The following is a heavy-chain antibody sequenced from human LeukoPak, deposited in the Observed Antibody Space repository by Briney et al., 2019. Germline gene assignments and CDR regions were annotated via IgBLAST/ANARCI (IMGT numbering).Heavy chain of an antibody. CDR1: GGSFSGYY. CDR2: INHSGST. J-gene: IGHJ4*02. V-gene: IGHV4-34*01. CDR3: ARGLHDYIWGSYRYTRTIPFDY. D-gene: IGHD3-16*02. Sequence: PSETLSLTCAVYGGSFSGYYWSWIRQPPGKGLEWIGEINHSGSTNYNPSLKSRVTISVDTSKNQFSLKLSSVTAADTAVYYCARGLHDYIWGSYRYTRTIPFDYWGQGTLVTVSS.